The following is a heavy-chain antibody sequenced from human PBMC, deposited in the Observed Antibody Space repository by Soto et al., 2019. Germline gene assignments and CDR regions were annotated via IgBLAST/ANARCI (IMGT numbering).Heavy chain of an antibody. V-gene: IGHV1-18*04. CDR3: AGAEKGVTGSRGGD. D-gene: IGHD1-20*01. Sequence: QVQLVQSGAEVKKPGASVRVSCKASGYTFTTYGVSWVRQAPGQGLEWMGWISPYNHNTHYAQKPQGRINMTKNTSKSTANMELRSLRSEDTAVYYCAGAEKGVTGSRGGDWGQGTLVTVSS. CDR2: ISPYNHNT. J-gene: IGHJ4*02. CDR1: GYTFTTYG.